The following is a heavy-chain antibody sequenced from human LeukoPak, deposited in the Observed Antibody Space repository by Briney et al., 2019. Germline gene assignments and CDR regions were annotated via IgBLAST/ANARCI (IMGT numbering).Heavy chain of an antibody. CDR3: ARHRRQWLVDDY. V-gene: IGHV4-59*08. CDR1: GGSISSHY. Sequence: SETLSLTCTVSGGSISSHYWSWIRQPPGKGLEWIGYMSYSGNTNYNPSLKSRVTMSVDTSKNQFSLKLTSVTAADTAVYYCARHRRQWLVDDYWGQGTLVTVSS. J-gene: IGHJ4*02. CDR2: MSYSGNT. D-gene: IGHD6-19*01.